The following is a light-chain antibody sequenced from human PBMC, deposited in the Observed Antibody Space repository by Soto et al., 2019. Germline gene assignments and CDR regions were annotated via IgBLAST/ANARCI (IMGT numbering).Light chain of an antibody. CDR2: GAS. Sequence: EIVLTQSPGTLSLSPGERATLSCRASQSVRSSYLAWYQQKPGQAPRLLIYGASSRATGIPDRFSGSGSGTDFTLTSSRLEPEDFAVYYCQQYGSSPTFGQGTKVESK. CDR1: QSVRSSY. J-gene: IGKJ1*01. CDR3: QQYGSSPT. V-gene: IGKV3-20*01.